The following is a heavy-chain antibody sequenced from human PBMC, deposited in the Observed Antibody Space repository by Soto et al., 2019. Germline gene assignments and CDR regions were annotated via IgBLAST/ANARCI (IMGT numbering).Heavy chain of an antibody. CDR3: ARDVRGYSYGPLMDV. CDR2: IYYSGST. J-gene: IGHJ6*03. Sequence: ASETLSLTCTVSGGSISSYYWSWIRQPPGKGLEWIGYIYYSGSTNYNPSLKSRVTISVDTSKNQFSLKLSSVTAADTAVYYCARDVRGYSYGPLMDVWGKGTTVTVSS. CDR1: GGSISSYY. D-gene: IGHD5-18*01. V-gene: IGHV4-59*01.